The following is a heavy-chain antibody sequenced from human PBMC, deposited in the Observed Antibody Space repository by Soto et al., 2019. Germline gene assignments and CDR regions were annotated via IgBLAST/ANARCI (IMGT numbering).Heavy chain of an antibody. CDR2: ISASAANT. CDR3: AKQAAGSSGPIDS. CDR1: GFSLSSYA. J-gene: IGHJ4*02. D-gene: IGHD6-25*01. Sequence: EVQLLESGGDLVQPGGSLRLACAGSGFSLSSYAMTWVRQAPGKGLEWVSAISASAANTYYVDSVKGRFTISRDNSRNTLYLQMSSLRAGDTAIYYCAKQAAGSSGPIDSWGQGTLVTVSS. V-gene: IGHV3-23*01.